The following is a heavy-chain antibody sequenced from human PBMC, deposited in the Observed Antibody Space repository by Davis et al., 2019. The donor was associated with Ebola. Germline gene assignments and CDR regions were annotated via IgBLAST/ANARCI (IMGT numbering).Heavy chain of an antibody. D-gene: IGHD2-2*01. CDR2: INPSGGST. CDR1: GYTFTSYY. V-gene: IGHV1-46*01. Sequence: ASVKVSCKASGYTFTSYYMHWVRQAAGQGLDWMGIINPSGGSTSYSQNFQGRVTMSRDTSTSTVYMELSRLSSEDTAVYYCARECSSPSCMGYYYYMDVWGKGTTVTVSS. CDR3: ARECSSPSCMGYYYYMDV. J-gene: IGHJ6*03.